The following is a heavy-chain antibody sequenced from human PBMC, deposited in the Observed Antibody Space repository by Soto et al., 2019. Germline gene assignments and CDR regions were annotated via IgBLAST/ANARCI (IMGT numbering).Heavy chain of an antibody. D-gene: IGHD5-12*01. CDR2: IYYSGST. CDR3: ARPGGYKRGYGMDV. V-gene: IGHV4-39*01. CDR1: GGSISSSSYY. J-gene: IGHJ6*02. Sequence: SETLSLTCTVSGGSISSSSYYWGWIRQPPGKGLEWIGSIYYSGSTYYNPSLKSRVTISVDTSKNQSSLKLSSVTAADTAVYYCARPGGYKRGYGMDVWGQGTTVTVSS.